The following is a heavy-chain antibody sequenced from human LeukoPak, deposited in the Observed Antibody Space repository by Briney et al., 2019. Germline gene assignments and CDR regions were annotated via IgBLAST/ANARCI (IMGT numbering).Heavy chain of an antibody. V-gene: IGHV3-7*03. CDR2: XXQDGSEK. J-gene: IGHJ4*02. CDR3: AREEYDILTGYSNFDY. CDR1: GFTFSSYW. D-gene: IGHD3-9*01. Sequence: GGSLRLSCAASGFTFSSYWMSWVRQAPGKGLEXXXXXXQDGSEKYYVDSVKGRFTISRDNAKNSLYLQMNSLRAEDTAVYYCAREEYDILTGYSNFDYWGQGTLVTVSS.